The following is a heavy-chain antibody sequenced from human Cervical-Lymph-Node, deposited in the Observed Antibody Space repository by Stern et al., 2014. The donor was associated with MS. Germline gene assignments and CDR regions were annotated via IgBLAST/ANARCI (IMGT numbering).Heavy chain of an antibody. V-gene: IGHV1-69*09. CDR1: GGTFSSYT. CDR3: ARTDSSGWYYFDY. CDR2: IIPILGIA. J-gene: IGHJ4*02. D-gene: IGHD6-19*01. Sequence: QVQLGQSGAEVKKPGSSVKVSCKASGGTFSSYTISWVRQAPGQGLEWMGRIIPILGIANYAQKFQGRVTITADKSTSTAYMELSSLRSEDTAVYYCARTDSSGWYYFDYWGQGTLVTVSS.